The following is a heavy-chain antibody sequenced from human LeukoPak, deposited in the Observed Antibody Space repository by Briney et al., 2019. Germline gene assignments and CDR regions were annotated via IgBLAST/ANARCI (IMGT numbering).Heavy chain of an antibody. D-gene: IGHD5-18*01. CDR1: GFTFSSYA. Sequence: GGSLRLSCAASGFTFSSYAMSWVRQAPGKGLEWVSFISGSGGSTYYADSVKGRFTISRDNSKNTLYLQMNSLRAEDTAVYYCARPVGYSYGGGFDYWGQGTLVTVSS. CDR2: ISGSGGST. J-gene: IGHJ4*02. CDR3: ARPVGYSYGGGFDY. V-gene: IGHV3-23*01.